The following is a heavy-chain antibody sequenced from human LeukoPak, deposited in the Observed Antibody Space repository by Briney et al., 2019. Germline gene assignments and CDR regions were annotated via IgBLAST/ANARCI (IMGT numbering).Heavy chain of an antibody. CDR2: IIPIFGTA. Sequence: GSSVRVSCKASGGTFSSYASSWVRQAPGQGLEGMGGIIPIFGTANYAQKFQGRVTITTDESTSTAYMELSSLRSEDTAVYYCARDSTGGYHFDYWGQGTLVTVSS. CDR1: GGTFSSYA. D-gene: IGHD3-22*01. CDR3: ARDSTGGYHFDY. V-gene: IGHV1-69*05. J-gene: IGHJ4*02.